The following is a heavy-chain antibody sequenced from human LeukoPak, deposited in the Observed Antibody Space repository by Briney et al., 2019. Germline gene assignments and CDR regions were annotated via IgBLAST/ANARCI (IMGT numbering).Heavy chain of an antibody. Sequence: PGRSLRLSCAASGFTFDDYAMHWVRHAPGKGLGWVSGISWNSGSIGYADSVKGRFTISRDNAKNSLYLQMNSLRAEDTAVYYCARENELRGASWGAGYWGQGTLVTVSS. D-gene: IGHD4-23*01. J-gene: IGHJ4*02. CDR1: GFTFDDYA. V-gene: IGHV3-9*01. CDR2: ISWNSGSI. CDR3: ARENELRGASWGAGY.